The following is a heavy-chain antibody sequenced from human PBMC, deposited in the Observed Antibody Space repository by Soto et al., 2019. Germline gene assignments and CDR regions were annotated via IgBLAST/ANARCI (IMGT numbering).Heavy chain of an antibody. CDR2: ISSSSSTI. CDR1: GFTFSSYS. D-gene: IGHD3-22*01. Sequence: EVQLVESGGGLVQPGGSLRLSCAASGFTFSSYSMNWVRQAPGKGLEWVSYISSSSSTIYYADSVKGRFTISRDNAKNSLYLQMNSLRDEDTAVYYCARDEYYYDSRGYTAYYYYDGMDVWGQGTTVTVSS. CDR3: ARDEYYYDSRGYTAYYYYDGMDV. J-gene: IGHJ6*02. V-gene: IGHV3-48*02.